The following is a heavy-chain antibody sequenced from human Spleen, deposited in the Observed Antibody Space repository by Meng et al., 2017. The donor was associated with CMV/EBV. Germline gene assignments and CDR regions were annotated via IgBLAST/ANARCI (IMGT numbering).Heavy chain of an antibody. J-gene: IGHJ6*02. D-gene: IGHD3-3*01. CDR2: INSDGSRT. V-gene: IGHV3-74*01. CDR3: AKDQVPLSPLGVGLEWLSEGMDV. CDR1: GFTFSSYW. Sequence: GGSLRLSCAASGFTFSSYWMHWVRQAPGKGLVWVSRINSDGSRTSYADSVKGRFTISRDNAKNTLYLQMNSLRAEDTAVYYCAKDQVPLSPLGVGLEWLSEGMDVWGQGTTVTVSS.